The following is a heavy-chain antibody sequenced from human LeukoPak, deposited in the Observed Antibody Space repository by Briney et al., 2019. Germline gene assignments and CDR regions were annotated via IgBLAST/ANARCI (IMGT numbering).Heavy chain of an antibody. CDR1: GFTFTTYP. V-gene: IGHV3-23*01. Sequence: PGGSLRLSCAASGFTFTTYPMSWVRQAPGKGLEWVSAISASGGGTYYADSVKGRFTISRDNSRSTVFLQMSSLRAKDTAVYYCAKAPHCPNDVCRYFDYWGQGILVTVSS. CDR3: AKAPHCPNDVCRYFDY. J-gene: IGHJ4*02. CDR2: ISASGGGT. D-gene: IGHD2-8*01.